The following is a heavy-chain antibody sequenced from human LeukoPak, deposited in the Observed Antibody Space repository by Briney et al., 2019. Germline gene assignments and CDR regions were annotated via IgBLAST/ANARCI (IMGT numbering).Heavy chain of an antibody. Sequence: ASVKVSCKASGYTFTSYDINWVRQATGQGLERMGWMNPNSGNTGYAQKFQGRVTMTRNTSISTAYMELSSLRSEDTAVYYCARRGSGSFYYYYGMDVWGQGTTVTVSS. CDR2: MNPNSGNT. J-gene: IGHJ6*02. D-gene: IGHD3-10*01. CDR3: ARRGSGSFYYYYGMDV. V-gene: IGHV1-8*01. CDR1: GYTFTSYD.